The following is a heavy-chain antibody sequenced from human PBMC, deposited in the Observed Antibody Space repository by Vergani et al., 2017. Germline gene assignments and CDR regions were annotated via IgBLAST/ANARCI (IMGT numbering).Heavy chain of an antibody. D-gene: IGHD3-10*01. J-gene: IGHJ5*02. V-gene: IGHV4-39*07. CDR2: IYHSWGA. CDR1: GGSITSSSYY. Sequence: QLHLQESGPGLVKPSETLSLTCTVSGGSITSSSYYWGWIRQPPEKGLEWIGNIYHSWGAYYNPSLKGRVTISVDTSKNQFSLKLTSVTAADTAVYYCGRVADFYGLGSRLLDLWGQGILVTVSS. CDR3: GRVADFYGLGSRLLDL.